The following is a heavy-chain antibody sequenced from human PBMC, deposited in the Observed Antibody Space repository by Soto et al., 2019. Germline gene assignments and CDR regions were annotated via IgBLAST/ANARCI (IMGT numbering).Heavy chain of an antibody. Sequence: PGGSLRLSCAASGFTFSSYSMNWVRQAPGKGLEWVSSISSSSSYIYYADSVKGRFTISRDNAKNSLYLQMNSLRAEDTAVYYCARSLSDHSKNYYYGMDVWGQGTTVTVSS. V-gene: IGHV3-21*01. D-gene: IGHD5-18*01. CDR2: ISSSSSYI. CDR3: ARSLSDHSKNYYYGMDV. CDR1: GFTFSSYS. J-gene: IGHJ6*02.